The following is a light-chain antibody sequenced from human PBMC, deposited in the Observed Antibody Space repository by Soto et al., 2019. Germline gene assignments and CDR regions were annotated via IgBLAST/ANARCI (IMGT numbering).Light chain of an antibody. V-gene: IGKV4-1*01. Sequence: DIVLTQAPDSLAVSLFESATINCKSSHNISYSSDNKNYLSWYQQRPGQPPKLLFYWASTRESGVPDRFSGSGSGTHFTLTITSLQAEDVAVYYCQQYYSSPPTFGQGTKVDIK. CDR2: WAS. CDR3: QQYYSSPPT. J-gene: IGKJ1*01. CDR1: HNISYSSDNKNY.